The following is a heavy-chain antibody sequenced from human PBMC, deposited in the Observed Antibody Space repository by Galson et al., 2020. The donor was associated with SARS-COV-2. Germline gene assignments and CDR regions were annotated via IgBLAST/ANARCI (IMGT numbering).Heavy chain of an antibody. CDR2: IYTSGST. D-gene: IGHD1-26*01. CDR3: ARESRWELYFDY. V-gene: IGHV4-61*02. J-gene: IGHJ4*02. CDR1: GGSINSGSYY. Sequence: LSLTCTVSGGSINSGSYYWSWIRQPAGKGLEWIGRIYTSGSTNYNPSLKSRVTISLDTSKNQFSLRLSSVTAADTAVYYCARESRWELYFDYWGQGTLVTVSS.